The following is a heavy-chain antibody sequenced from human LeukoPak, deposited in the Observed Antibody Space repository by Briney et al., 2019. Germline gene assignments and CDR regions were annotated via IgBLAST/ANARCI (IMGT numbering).Heavy chain of an antibody. D-gene: IGHD3-3*01. V-gene: IGHV3-33*06. CDR1: GFTFSNYL. J-gene: IGHJ4*02. CDR3: AKHPIFGDYYFDY. CDR2: IWYDGSNK. Sequence: PGGSLRLSCAASGFTFSNYLMHWVRQTPGKGLEWVAVIWYDGSNKYYADSVKGRFTISRDNSKNTLYLQMNSLRAEDTAVYYCAKHPIFGDYYFDYWGQGTLVTVSS.